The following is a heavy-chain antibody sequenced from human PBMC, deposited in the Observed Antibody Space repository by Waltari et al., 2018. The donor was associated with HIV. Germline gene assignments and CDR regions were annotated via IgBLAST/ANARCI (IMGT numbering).Heavy chain of an antibody. D-gene: IGHD3-10*01. Sequence: QVQLVQSGAEVKKPGSSVKVSCKASGGTFSSYAISWVRQAPGQGLEWMGGIIPIVGTANYAQKFRGRVTITADESTSTAYLELSSLRSEDTAVYYCARAVRGSGSYLYSYGMDVWGQGTTVTVSS. CDR3: ARAVRGSGSYLYSYGMDV. V-gene: IGHV1-69*01. J-gene: IGHJ6*02. CDR1: GGTFSSYA. CDR2: IIPIVGTA.